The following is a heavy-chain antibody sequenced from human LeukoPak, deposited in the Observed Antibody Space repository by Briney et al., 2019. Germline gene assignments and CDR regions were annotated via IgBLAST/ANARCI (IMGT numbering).Heavy chain of an antibody. V-gene: IGHV4-59*01. J-gene: IGHJ4*02. CDR1: GGSISSYY. D-gene: IGHD1-26*01. CDR3: ARGVNSGYFDY. Sequence: PSETLSLTCTVSGGSISSYYWSWIRQPPGKGLEWIGYIYYTGSTNYNPSLKSRVTISVDTSKNQFSLKLTSVTAADTAVYYCARGVNSGYFDYCGQGTLVTVSS. CDR2: IYYTGST.